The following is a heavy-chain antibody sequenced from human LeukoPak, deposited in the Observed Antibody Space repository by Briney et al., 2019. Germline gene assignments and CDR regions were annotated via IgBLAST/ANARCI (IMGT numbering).Heavy chain of an antibody. CDR2: ISGSGGST. CDR3: ARVGVYGSGTWGGFDC. CDR1: GFTFSSYA. Sequence: PGGSLRLSCAASGFTFSSYAMSWVRQAPGKGLEWVSAISGSGGSTYYADSVKGRFTISRDNSKNTPYLQMNSLRAEDTAVYYCARVGVYGSGTWGGFDCWGQGTLVTVSS. V-gene: IGHV3-23*01. J-gene: IGHJ4*02. D-gene: IGHD3-10*01.